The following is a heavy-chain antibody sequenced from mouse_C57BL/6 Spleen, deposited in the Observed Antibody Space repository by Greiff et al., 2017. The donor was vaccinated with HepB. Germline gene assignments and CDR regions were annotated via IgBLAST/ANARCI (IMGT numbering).Heavy chain of an antibody. Sequence: VQLQQSGPELVKPGASVKISCKASGYSFTGYYMNWVKQSPEKSLEWIGEINPSTGGTTYNQKFKAKATLTVDKSSSTAYMQLKSLTSEDSAVYYCAIPGTGNVYAMDYWGQGTSVTVSS. J-gene: IGHJ4*01. V-gene: IGHV1-42*01. CDR2: INPSTGGT. D-gene: IGHD4-1*01. CDR3: AIPGTGNVYAMDY. CDR1: GYSFTGYY.